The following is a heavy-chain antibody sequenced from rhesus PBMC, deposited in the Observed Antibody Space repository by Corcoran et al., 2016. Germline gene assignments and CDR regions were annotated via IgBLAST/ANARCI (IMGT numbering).Heavy chain of an antibody. V-gene: IGHV4-143*01. D-gene: IGHD1-26*01. J-gene: IGHJ4*01. CDR1: GGSISDYYY. Sequence: QVQLQESGPGLVKPSETLSLTCAVYGGSISDYYYWSWIRQPPGKGLEWSGQIYGGSGSTYYNPSLKSRVTVSKDTSKNQFSLKLSSVTAADTAVYYCARGVNWNYVDYWGQGVLVTVSS. CDR2: IYGGSGST. CDR3: ARGVNWNYVDY.